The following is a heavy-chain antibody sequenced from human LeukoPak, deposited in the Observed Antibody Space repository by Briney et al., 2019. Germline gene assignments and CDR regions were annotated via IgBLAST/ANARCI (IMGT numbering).Heavy chain of an antibody. D-gene: IGHD2-2*02. CDR1: GGSFSGYY. Sequence: SETLSLTCAVYGGSFSGYYWSWIRQPPGKGLEWIGEINHSGSTNYNPSLKSRVTISVDTSKNQFSLKLSSVTAADTAVYYCARAPVRYCSSTSCYRYYFDYWGQGTLVTVS. J-gene: IGHJ4*02. CDR3: ARAPVRYCSSTSCYRYYFDY. V-gene: IGHV4-34*01. CDR2: INHSGST.